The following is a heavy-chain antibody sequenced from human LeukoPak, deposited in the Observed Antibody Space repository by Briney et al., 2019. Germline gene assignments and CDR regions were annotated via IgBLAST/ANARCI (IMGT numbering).Heavy chain of an antibody. V-gene: IGHV4-39*01. D-gene: IGHD3-22*01. J-gene: IGHJ3*02. Sequence: SGTLSLTCTVSGGSISSSSYYWGWIRQPPGKRLEWIGSIYYSGSTYYNPSLKSRVTISVDTSKNQFSLKLSSVTAADTAVYYCARLQPYYYDSSGYPGNDAFDIWGQGTMVTVSS. CDR2: IYYSGST. CDR3: ARLQPYYYDSSGYPGNDAFDI. CDR1: GGSISSSSYY.